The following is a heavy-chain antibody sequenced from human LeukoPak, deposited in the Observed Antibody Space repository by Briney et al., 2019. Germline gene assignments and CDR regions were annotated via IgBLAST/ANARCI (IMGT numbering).Heavy chain of an antibody. J-gene: IGHJ6*03. V-gene: IGHV3-74*01. CDR2: INTDGSST. CDR3: AGSGYYYYMDV. CDR1: GFTVSSNY. D-gene: IGHD2-15*01. Sequence: PGGSLRLSCAASGFTVSSNYMSWVRQAPGKGLEWVSRINTDGSSTSYADSVKGRFTISRDNAKNTLYLQMNSLRAEDTAVYYCAGSGYYYYMDVWGKGTTVNVSS.